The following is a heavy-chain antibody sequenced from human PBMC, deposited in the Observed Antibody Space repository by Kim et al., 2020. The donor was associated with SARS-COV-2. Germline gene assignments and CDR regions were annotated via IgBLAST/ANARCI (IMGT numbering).Heavy chain of an antibody. J-gene: IGHJ5*02. Sequence: YYNPSLKSRVTISLVTSRNQFSLQLSAVTVTDTAVYYCARQALWFGAGDPWGQGTLVTVSS. CDR3: ARQALWFGAGDP. V-gene: IGHV4-39*01. D-gene: IGHD3-10*01.